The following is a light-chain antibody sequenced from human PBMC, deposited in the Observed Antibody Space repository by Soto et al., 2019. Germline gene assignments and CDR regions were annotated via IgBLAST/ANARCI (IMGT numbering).Light chain of an antibody. CDR3: QAWDSSTASYV. J-gene: IGLJ1*01. V-gene: IGLV3-1*01. CDR2: QDN. CDR1: KLGDRF. Sequence: YELSQPPSVSVSPGQTASITCSGDKLGDRFACWYQQKPGQSPVVVIYQDNKRPSGIPERFSGSNSGNTATLTISGTQAMDEADYYCQAWDSSTASYVFGTGTKLTVL.